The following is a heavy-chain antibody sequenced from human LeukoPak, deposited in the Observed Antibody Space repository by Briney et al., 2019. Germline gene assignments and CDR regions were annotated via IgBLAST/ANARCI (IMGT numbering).Heavy chain of an antibody. CDR1: GGSISSSSYY. J-gene: IGHJ4*02. D-gene: IGHD6-6*01. Sequence: PSETLSLTCTVSGGSISSSSYYWGWIRQPPGKGLEWIGSIYYSGSTYYNPSLKSRVTISVDTSKNQFSLKLSSVTATDTAVYYCARHQMEYNSSPLDYWGQGTLVTVSS. CDR3: ARHQMEYNSSPLDY. CDR2: IYYSGST. V-gene: IGHV4-39*01.